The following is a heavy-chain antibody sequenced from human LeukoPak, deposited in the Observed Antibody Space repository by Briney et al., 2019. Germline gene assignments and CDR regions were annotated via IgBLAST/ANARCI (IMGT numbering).Heavy chain of an antibody. V-gene: IGHV4-34*01. CDR3: ARGKSRGYSGGNWLDP. J-gene: IGHJ5*02. D-gene: IGHD5-18*01. CDR2: INHSGST. Sequence: SETLSLTCAVYGGSFSGYYWSWIRQPPGKGLEWIGEINHSGSTNYNPSLKSRVTISVDTSKNQFSLKLSSVTAADTAVYYCARGKSRGYSGGNWLDPWGQGTLVTVSS. CDR1: GGSFSGYY.